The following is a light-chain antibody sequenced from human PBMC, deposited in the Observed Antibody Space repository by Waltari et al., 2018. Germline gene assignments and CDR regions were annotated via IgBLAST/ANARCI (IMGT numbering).Light chain of an antibody. CDR3: QQYYSPPWT. V-gene: IGKV4-1*01. CDR1: QSVLYTSNNKNY. J-gene: IGKJ1*01. Sequence: DIVMTQSPDPLAVSLGERATIHCKSSQSVLYTSNNKNYLAWYQQKPGQPPKLLFYWASTRESGVPDRFSGSGSGTDFTLTISGLQAEDVAVYYCQQYYSPPWTFGQGTQVEIK. CDR2: WAS.